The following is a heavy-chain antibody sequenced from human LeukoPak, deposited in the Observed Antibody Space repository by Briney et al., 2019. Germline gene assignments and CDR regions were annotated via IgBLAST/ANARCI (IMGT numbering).Heavy chain of an antibody. D-gene: IGHD3-22*01. Sequence: SETLSLTCAVYGGSFSGYYWSWIRQPPGKGLEWIGEINHRGSTNYNPSLKSRVTISVDTSKNQFSLKLSSVTAADTAVYYCARDGVVAINWFDPWGQGTLVTVSS. V-gene: IGHV4-34*01. J-gene: IGHJ5*02. CDR2: INHRGST. CDR1: GGSFSGYY. CDR3: ARDGVVAINWFDP.